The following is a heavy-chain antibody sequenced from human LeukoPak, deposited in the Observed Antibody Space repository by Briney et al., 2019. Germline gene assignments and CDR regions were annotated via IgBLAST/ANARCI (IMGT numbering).Heavy chain of an antibody. J-gene: IGHJ4*02. CDR1: GFTFDDYA. Sequence: GGSLRLSCAASGFTFDDYAMHWVRQAPGKGLEWVSLISGDGGSTYYADSVKGRFTISRDNSKNSLYLQMNSLRTEDTALYYRAKDQAAVAFDYWGQGTLVTVSS. CDR2: ISGDGGST. CDR3: AKDQAAVAFDY. D-gene: IGHD6-19*01. V-gene: IGHV3-43*02.